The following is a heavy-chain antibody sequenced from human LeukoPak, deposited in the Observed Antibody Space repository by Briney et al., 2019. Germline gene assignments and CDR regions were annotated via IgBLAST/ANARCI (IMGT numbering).Heavy chain of an antibody. CDR1: GGSISSSNW. V-gene: IGHV4-4*02. CDR3: ARRDYYNGMDV. CDR2: IYHSGST. J-gene: IGHJ6*02. Sequence: SETLSLTCAVSGGSISSSNWWSWVRQPPGKGLEWIGEIYHSGSTNYNPSLKSRVTFSVDKSKNQFSLKVTSVTAADTAVYYCARRDYYNGMDVWGPGATVTVSS.